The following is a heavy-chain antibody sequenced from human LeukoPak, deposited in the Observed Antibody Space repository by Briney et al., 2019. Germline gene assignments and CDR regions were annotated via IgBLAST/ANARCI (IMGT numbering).Heavy chain of an antibody. V-gene: IGHV1-46*01. Sequence: SVKVSCKASGFTFSSYYMHWVRQAPGQRLEWMGIINPSGDSTSHAQKFQGRVTMTRDTSTSTVYMEVSSLRSEDTAVYYCARDNSDTVKGDYSSTSNWWFDPWGQGTLVTVSS. J-gene: IGHJ5*02. CDR1: GFTFSSYY. CDR2: INPSGDST. CDR3: ARDNSDTVKGDYSSTSNWWFDP. D-gene: IGHD6-13*01.